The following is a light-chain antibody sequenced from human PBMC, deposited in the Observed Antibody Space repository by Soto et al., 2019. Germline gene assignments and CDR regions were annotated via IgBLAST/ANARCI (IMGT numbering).Light chain of an antibody. Sequence: EIALTQSPATLSLSPGERPTLSCRASQTVSSSSLAWYQQKPGQAPRLLIFGASTRAAGFPDRFSGSGSGTDFTLTISRLEPEDFAVYYCQQYGSSPRTFGQGTKVDI. CDR2: GAS. CDR3: QQYGSSPRT. CDR1: QTVSSSS. J-gene: IGKJ1*01. V-gene: IGKV3-20*01.